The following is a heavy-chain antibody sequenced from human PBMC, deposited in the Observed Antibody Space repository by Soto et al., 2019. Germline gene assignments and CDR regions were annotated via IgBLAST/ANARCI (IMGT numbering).Heavy chain of an antibody. CDR1: NGSIIHYY. D-gene: IGHD4-17*01. Sequence: VQLQESGPGLLKPSETLSLTCTVSNGSIIHYYWSCIRQPPGKGPEWIGYIYYSGSTNYNPSLKSRVTMSVDMSRNQLSLKLNSVTAADTAVYYCASRLTLVTTTGDGFDIWGQGTMVTVSS. CDR2: IYYSGST. J-gene: IGHJ3*02. V-gene: IGHV4-59*01. CDR3: ASRLTLVTTTGDGFDI.